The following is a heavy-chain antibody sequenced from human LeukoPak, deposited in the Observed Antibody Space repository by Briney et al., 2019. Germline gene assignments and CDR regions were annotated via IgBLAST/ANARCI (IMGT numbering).Heavy chain of an antibody. J-gene: IGHJ6*02. Sequence: PSETLSLTCTVSGGTISSYYWSWIRQPPGRGLEWIGYIYYSGSTKYNPSLKSRVTISVDTSKNQFSLKLSSVTAADTAVYYCARYPRRNTYGYGMDVWGQGTTVTVSS. V-gene: IGHV4-59*01. D-gene: IGHD5-18*01. CDR1: GGTISSYY. CDR3: ARYPRRNTYGYGMDV. CDR2: IYYSGST.